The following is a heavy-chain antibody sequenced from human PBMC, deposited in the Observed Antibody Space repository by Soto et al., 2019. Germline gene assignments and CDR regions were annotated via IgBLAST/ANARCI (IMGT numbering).Heavy chain of an antibody. CDR2: ISGGASDK. CDR3: VREDWQSFDS. V-gene: IGHV3-7*01. CDR1: GFMFSAYW. Sequence: EVQLVESGGRLVQPGGSLRLSCAASGFMFSAYWMSWVRQDPGKGLEWVATISGGASDKFYVDSVKGRFTISRDDSKNTLHRQMNSLRDEDTAVYYCVREDWQSFDSWCQGTLVTVSS. D-gene: IGHD2-21*01. J-gene: IGHJ4*02.